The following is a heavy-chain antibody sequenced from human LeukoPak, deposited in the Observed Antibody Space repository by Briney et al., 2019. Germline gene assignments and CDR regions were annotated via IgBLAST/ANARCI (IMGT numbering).Heavy chain of an antibody. CDR1: GFTFSDYY. Sequence: GGSLRLSCAASGFTFSDYYMSWIRQAPGKGLELVANIKQDGSEKYYVDSVQGRFTISRDNAKNSLYLQMNSLRVEDTAVYYCARRIVGPSSGGDYWGQGTPVTVSA. D-gene: IGHD1-26*01. V-gene: IGHV3-7*01. CDR3: ARRIVGPSSGGDY. CDR2: IKQDGSEK. J-gene: IGHJ4*02.